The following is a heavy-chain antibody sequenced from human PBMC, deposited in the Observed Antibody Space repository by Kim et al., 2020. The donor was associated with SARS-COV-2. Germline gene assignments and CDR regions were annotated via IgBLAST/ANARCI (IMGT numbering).Heavy chain of an antibody. D-gene: IGHD3-9*01. V-gene: IGHV1-3*01. J-gene: IGHJ3*02. Sequence: GRVTITRDTSASTAYMELSSLRSEDTAVYYCARDHVLRYFDWLLFGAFDIWGQGTMVTVSS. CDR3: ARDHVLRYFDWLLFGAFDI.